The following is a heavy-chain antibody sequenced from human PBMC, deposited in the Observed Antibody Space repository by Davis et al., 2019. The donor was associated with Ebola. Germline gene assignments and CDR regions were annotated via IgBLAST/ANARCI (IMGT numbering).Heavy chain of an antibody. V-gene: IGHV4-31*03. CDR3: VRGRTWGIPDY. CDR2: IYYSGST. J-gene: IGHJ4*02. CDR1: GGSISSGGYY. Sequence: LRLSCTVSGGSISSGGYYWSWIRQHPGKGLEWIGYIYYSGSTYYNPSLKSRVTISVDTSKNQFSLNLSSVTAADTAIYYCVRGRTWGIPDYWGQGTLVTVSS. D-gene: IGHD7-27*01.